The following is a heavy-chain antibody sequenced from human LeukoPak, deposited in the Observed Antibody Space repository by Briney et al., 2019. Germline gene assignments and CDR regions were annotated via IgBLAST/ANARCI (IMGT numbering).Heavy chain of an antibody. V-gene: IGHV4-61*02. J-gene: IGHJ4*02. Sequence: SETLSLTCTVSGGSISSGSYYWSWIRQPAGKGLEWIGRIYTSGSTNYNPSLKSRVTISVDTSKNQFSLKLSSVTAADTAVYYCARHYSGYDLALYYFDYWGQGTLVTVSS. D-gene: IGHD5-12*01. CDR1: GGSISSGSYY. CDR3: ARHYSGYDLALYYFDY. CDR2: IYTSGST.